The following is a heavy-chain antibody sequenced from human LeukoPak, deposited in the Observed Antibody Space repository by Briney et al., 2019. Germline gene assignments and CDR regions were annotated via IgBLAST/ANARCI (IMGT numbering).Heavy chain of an antibody. V-gene: IGHV4-34*01. Sequence: SETLSLTCAVYGGSFSGYYWSWIRQPPGKGLEWIGEINHSGSTNYNPSLKSRVTISVDTSKNQFSLKLSSVTAADTAVYYCARGACTNGVCYSAFDYWGQGTLVTVSS. CDR2: INHSGST. J-gene: IGHJ4*02. CDR3: ARGACTNGVCYSAFDY. CDR1: GGSFSGYY. D-gene: IGHD2-8*01.